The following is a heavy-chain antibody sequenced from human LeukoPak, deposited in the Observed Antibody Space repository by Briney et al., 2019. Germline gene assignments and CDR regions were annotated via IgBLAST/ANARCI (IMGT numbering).Heavy chain of an antibody. Sequence: GGSLRLSCVASGFTFGKYWMSWVRQAPGKGPEWVANIKLDGSEKNYVDSVKGRFTISRDNTKNSLYLQMNSLRAEDTAVFYCARDQYDTWSRRGNFDSWGQGTLVIVSS. CDR1: GFTFGKYW. CDR3: ARDQYDTWSRRGNFDS. V-gene: IGHV3-7*03. D-gene: IGHD3-3*01. J-gene: IGHJ4*02. CDR2: IKLDGSEK.